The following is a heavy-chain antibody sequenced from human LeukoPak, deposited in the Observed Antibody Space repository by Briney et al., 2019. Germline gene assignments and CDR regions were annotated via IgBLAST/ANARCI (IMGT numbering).Heavy chain of an antibody. Sequence: PSETLSLTCTVSGGSISSYYWSWIRQPPGKGLEWIGYIYYSGSTNYNPSLKSRVTISVDTSKNQFSLKPSSVTAADTAVYYCARDLESTGYFDYWGQGTLVTVSS. V-gene: IGHV4-59*01. D-gene: IGHD2-8*02. CDR2: IYYSGST. CDR1: GGSISSYY. J-gene: IGHJ4*02. CDR3: ARDLESTGYFDY.